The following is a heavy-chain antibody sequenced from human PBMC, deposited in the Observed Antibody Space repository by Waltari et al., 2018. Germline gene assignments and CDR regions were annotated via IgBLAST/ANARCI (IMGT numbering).Heavy chain of an antibody. Sequence: QLHLQESGPGLVKPSETLSLTCIVSGGSISSSNYYWGWIRQSPGKGLGWIGIIHYRGSTNYNPSLRNRVTISVDTSKNQFSLEVTSVTAADTAVYYCARESGRDYYLDYWGQGTLVTVSS. CDR3: ARESGRDYYLDY. J-gene: IGHJ4*02. CDR1: GGSISSSNYY. D-gene: IGHD3-10*01. CDR2: IHYRGST. V-gene: IGHV4-39*07.